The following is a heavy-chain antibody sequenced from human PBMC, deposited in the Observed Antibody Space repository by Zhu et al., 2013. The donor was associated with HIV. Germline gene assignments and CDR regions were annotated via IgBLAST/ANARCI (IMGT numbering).Heavy chain of an antibody. V-gene: IGHV1-24*01. CDR3: ATVQPMVRGVTTVGGAFYY. D-gene: IGHD3-10*01. CDR1: GYTLTELS. Sequence: QVQLVQSGAEVKKPGASVKVSCKVSGYTLTELSMHWVRQAPGKGLEWMGGFDPEDGETIYAQKFQGRVTMTEDTSTDTAYMELSSLRSEDTAVYYCATVQPMVRGVTTVGGAFYYWGQGNPGSPSPQ. J-gene: IGHJ4*02. CDR2: FDPEDGET.